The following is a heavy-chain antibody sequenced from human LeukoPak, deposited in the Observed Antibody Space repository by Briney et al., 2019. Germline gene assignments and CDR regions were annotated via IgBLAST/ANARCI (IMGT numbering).Heavy chain of an antibody. CDR3: AKDKKWLVRQYYFDY. CDR1: GFTFSSYA. CDR2: ISGSGGST. J-gene: IGHJ4*02. Sequence: GGSLRLSCAASGFTFSSYAMSWVRQAPGKGLEWVSAISGSGGSTYYADSVKGRFTISRDNSKNTLYLQMNSLRAEDTAVYYCAKDKKWLVRQYYFDYWGQGTLVTVSS. D-gene: IGHD6-19*01. V-gene: IGHV3-23*01.